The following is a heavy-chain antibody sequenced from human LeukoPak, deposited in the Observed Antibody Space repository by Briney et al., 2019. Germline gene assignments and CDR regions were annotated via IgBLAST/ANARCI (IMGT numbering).Heavy chain of an antibody. J-gene: IGHJ4*02. CDR1: GGSLSSYY. V-gene: IGHV4-59*01. CDR2: IYYSGST. Sequence: SETLSLTCTVSGGSLSSYYWSWIRQPPGKGLEWIGYIYYSGSTNYNSSLKSRVTMSVDTSKNQFSLKLSSATAADTAVYYCARGYCSGGTCYRTFFDYWGQGTLVTVSS. D-gene: IGHD2-15*01. CDR3: ARGYCSGGTCYRTFFDY.